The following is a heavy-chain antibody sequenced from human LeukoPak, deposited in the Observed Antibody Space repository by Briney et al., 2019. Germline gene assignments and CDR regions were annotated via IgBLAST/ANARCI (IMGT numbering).Heavy chain of an antibody. CDR3: AKVGPHYYGSGSYYPFDY. CDR2: ISSSGGTT. CDR1: GFTFGRYE. D-gene: IGHD3-10*01. Sequence: GGSLRLSCAASGFTFGRYEMNWVRLAPGKGLEWVSGISSSGGTTYYADSVKGRFTISRDNSKNTLYLQMNSLRAEDTAVYYCAKVGPHYYGSGSYYPFDYWGQGTLVTVSS. V-gene: IGHV3-23*01. J-gene: IGHJ4*02.